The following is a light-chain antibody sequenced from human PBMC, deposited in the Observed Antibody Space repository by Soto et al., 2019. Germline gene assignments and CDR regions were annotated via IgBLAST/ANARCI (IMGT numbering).Light chain of an antibody. J-gene: IGKJ3*01. CDR1: QSVSSSY. V-gene: IGKV3-20*01. Sequence: EIVLTQSPGTLSLSPGERATLSCRTSQSVSSSYLAWYQQKPGQAPRLLIYDTSDRATGIPDRFSASGSGTDFPLTISRLEPEYFAVYYCQHYGTSALFGPGTKVDIK. CDR2: DTS. CDR3: QHYGTSAL.